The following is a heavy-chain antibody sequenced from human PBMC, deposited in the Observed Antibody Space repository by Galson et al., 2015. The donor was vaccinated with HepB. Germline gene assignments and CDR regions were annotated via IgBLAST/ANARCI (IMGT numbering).Heavy chain of an antibody. CDR2: ISYDGSNK. Sequence: SLRLSCAASGFTFSSYAMHWVRQAPGKGLEWVAVISYDGSNKYYADSVKGRFTISRDNSKNTLYLQMNSLRAEDTAVYYCARDLGWPKYYYDSSGYYYGAFDIWGQGTMVTVSS. V-gene: IGHV3-30-3*01. J-gene: IGHJ3*02. CDR1: GFTFSSYA. CDR3: ARDLGWPKYYYDSSGYYYGAFDI. D-gene: IGHD3-22*01.